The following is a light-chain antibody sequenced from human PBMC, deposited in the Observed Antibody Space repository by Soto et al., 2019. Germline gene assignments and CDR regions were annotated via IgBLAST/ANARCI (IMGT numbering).Light chain of an antibody. V-gene: IGLV2-14*01. Sequence: QSVLPQPASVSGSPGQSITISCTGTSSDVGGYNYVSWYQQHPGKAPKLMIYDVSNRPSGVSNRFSGSKSGNTASLTISGLQAEDEADYYCSSYTSSSIVYVFGTGTKVTVL. J-gene: IGLJ1*01. CDR1: SSDVGGYNY. CDR3: SSYTSSSIVYV. CDR2: DVS.